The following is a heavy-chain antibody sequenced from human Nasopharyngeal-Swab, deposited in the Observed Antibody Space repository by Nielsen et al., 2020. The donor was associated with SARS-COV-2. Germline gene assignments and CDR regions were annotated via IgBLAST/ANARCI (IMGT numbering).Heavy chain of an antibody. CDR1: GVSTNSDTHF. Sequence: SETLSLTCSVSGVSTNSDTHFWGWIRQPPGKGLEWIGSIFNSVSTSYNPSLKSRVTISVDTAKNLLSLKLRSVTAADTAVYYCARPLVGNGYSYNFWGQGTLVTVSS. V-gene: IGHV4-39*02. CDR2: IFNSVST. CDR3: ARPLVGNGYSYNF. D-gene: IGHD5-18*01. J-gene: IGHJ1*01.